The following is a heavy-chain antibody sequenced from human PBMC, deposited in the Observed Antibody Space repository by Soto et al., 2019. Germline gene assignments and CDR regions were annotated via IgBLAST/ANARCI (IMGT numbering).Heavy chain of an antibody. CDR2: ISGSGGST. Sequence: GGSLRLSCAASGFTFSSYAMSWVRQAPGKGLEWVSAISGSGGSTYYADSVKGRFTISRDNSKNTLYLQMNSLRAEDTAVYYCAKCPVIQGRVAGPLYFDYWGQGTLVTVSS. D-gene: IGHD6-19*01. CDR1: GFTFSSYA. CDR3: AKCPVIQGRVAGPLYFDY. V-gene: IGHV3-23*01. J-gene: IGHJ4*02.